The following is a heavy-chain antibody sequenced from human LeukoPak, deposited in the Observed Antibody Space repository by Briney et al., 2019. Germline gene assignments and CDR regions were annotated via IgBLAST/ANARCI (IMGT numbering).Heavy chain of an antibody. CDR3: AKASMGYCSSTSCYEAYYGMDV. Sequence: GGSLRLSCAASGFTFDDYAMHWVRQAPGKGLEWVSLISWDGGSTYYADSVKGRFTISRDNSKNSLYLQMNSVRAEDTALYYCAKASMGYCSSTSCYEAYYGMDVWGKGTTVTVSS. D-gene: IGHD2-2*01. J-gene: IGHJ6*04. V-gene: IGHV3-43D*04. CDR1: GFTFDDYA. CDR2: ISWDGGST.